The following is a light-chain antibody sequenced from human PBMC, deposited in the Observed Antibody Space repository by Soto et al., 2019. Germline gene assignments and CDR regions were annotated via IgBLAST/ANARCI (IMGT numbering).Light chain of an antibody. V-gene: IGLV2-14*01. CDR2: EVT. CDR3: CSYTTSTTYV. CDR1: SSDVGGYNY. J-gene: IGLJ1*01. Sequence: QSALTQPASVSGSPGQSITISCTGTSSDVGGYNYVSWYQQHPGKAPKLVIYEVTKRPSGVSNRFSASKSADTASLTISGLQAEDEANYYCCSYTTSTTYVFGTGTKLTVL.